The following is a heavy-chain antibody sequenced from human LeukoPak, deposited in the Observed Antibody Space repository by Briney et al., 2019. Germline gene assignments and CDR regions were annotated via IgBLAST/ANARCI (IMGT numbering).Heavy chain of an antibody. CDR1: GFSVSSYD. Sequence: GGSLRLSCAASGFSVSSYDFNWVRQAPGKGLEWVSGISVSGDRTFYADSVKGRFTISRDRSKNSVYLQMSSLRAEDTAVYYCANVPWYGETCWGQGTLVTVSS. D-gene: IGHD3-10*01. J-gene: IGHJ4*02. CDR2: ISVSGDRT. CDR3: ANVPWYGETC. V-gene: IGHV3-23*01.